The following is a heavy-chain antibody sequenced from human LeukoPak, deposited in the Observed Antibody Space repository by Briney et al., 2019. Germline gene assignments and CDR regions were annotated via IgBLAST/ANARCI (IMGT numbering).Heavy chain of an antibody. CDR3: AKDRIVGAYGYFDY. CDR2: ISDSGGST. CDR1: GFTFSSYS. J-gene: IGHJ4*02. V-gene: IGHV3-23*01. Sequence: PGGSLRLSCAASGFTFSSYSMNWVRQAPGKGLEWVSVISDSGGSTYYADSVKGRFTISRDNSKNTLYLQMNSLRAEDTAVYYCAKDRIVGAYGYFDYWGQGTLVTVSS. D-gene: IGHD1-26*01.